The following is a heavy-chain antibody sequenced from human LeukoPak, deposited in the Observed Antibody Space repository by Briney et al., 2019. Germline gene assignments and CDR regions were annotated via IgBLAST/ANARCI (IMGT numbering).Heavy chain of an antibody. J-gene: IGHJ6*03. V-gene: IGHV4-59*01. CDR3: ARAVPYYYYMDV. CDR1: GGSISSYY. Sequence: SETLSLTCTVSGGSISSYYWSWIRQPPGKGLEWIGYIYYSGSTNYNPSLKSRVTISVDTSENQFSLKLSSVTAADTAVYYCARAVPYYYYMDVWGKGTTVTVSS. CDR2: IYYSGST.